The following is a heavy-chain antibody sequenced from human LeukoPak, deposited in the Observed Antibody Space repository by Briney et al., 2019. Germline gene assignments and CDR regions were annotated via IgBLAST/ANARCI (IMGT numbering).Heavy chain of an antibody. CDR1: GGSISSGGCS. J-gene: IGHJ4*02. CDR3: ASGAYCGGDCYSLDY. CDR2: IYHSGST. V-gene: IGHV4-30-2*01. D-gene: IGHD2-21*02. Sequence: PSETLSLTCAVSGGSISSGGCSWRWIRQPPGKGLEWIGYIYHSGSTYYNPSLKSRVTISVDRSKNQSSLKLSSVTAADTAVYYCASGAYCGGDCYSLDYWGQGTLVTVSS.